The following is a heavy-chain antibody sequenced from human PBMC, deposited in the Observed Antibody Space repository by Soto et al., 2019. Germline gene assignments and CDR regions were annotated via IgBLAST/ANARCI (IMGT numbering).Heavy chain of an antibody. J-gene: IGHJ4*02. D-gene: IGHD6-13*01. Sequence: GGSLRLSCAASGFTFSSYAMHWVRQAPGKGLEWVAVISYDGSNKYYADSVKGRFTISRDNSKNTLYLQMNSLRAEDTAVYYCARGKQQHYYFDYWGQGTLVTVSS. CDR1: GFTFSSYA. CDR3: ARGKQQHYYFDY. V-gene: IGHV3-30-3*01. CDR2: ISYDGSNK.